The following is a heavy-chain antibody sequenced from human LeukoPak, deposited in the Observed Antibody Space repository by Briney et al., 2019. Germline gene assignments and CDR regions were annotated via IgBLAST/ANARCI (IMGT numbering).Heavy chain of an antibody. Sequence: PGGSLRLSCAASAFTFSAYAMLWVRQAPGMGLEYVSGVNSYGDSTYYADSVKGRFIISRDNSKNTLDLQMGSLRAEDTAVYYCARGKKWGQLFNWFDPWGRGTLVTVSS. CDR1: AFTFSAYA. CDR3: ARGKKWGQLFNWFDP. CDR2: VNSYGDST. J-gene: IGHJ5*02. D-gene: IGHD2-21*02. V-gene: IGHV3-64*02.